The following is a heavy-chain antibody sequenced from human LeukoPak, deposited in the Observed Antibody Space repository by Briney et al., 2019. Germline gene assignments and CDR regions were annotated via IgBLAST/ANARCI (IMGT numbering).Heavy chain of an antibody. CDR1: GFTFSSYA. J-gene: IGHJ4*02. D-gene: IGHD6-13*01. CDR2: ISGSGGST. V-gene: IGHV3-23*01. CDR3: AKVEYSSNWYGVGSLDC. Sequence: GGSLRLSCAASGFTFSSYAMSWVRQAPGKGLEWVTAISGSGGSTYYADSVKGRFTIFRDNSKNTLYLQMNSLRAEDTAVYYCAKVEYSSNWYGVGSLDCWGQGTLVTVSS.